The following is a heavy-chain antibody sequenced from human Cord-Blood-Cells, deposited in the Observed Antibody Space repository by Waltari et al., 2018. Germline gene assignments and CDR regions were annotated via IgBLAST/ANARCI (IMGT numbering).Heavy chain of an antibody. D-gene: IGHD6-13*01. CDR3: ARPLQAAAPQDAFDI. CDR2: INHSGST. Sequence: QVQLQQWGAGLLKPSETLSLTCPVYGGSFSGYYWRWIRQPPGKGLEWIGEINHSGSTNYNPSLKSRVTISVDTSKNQFSLKLSSVTAADTAVYYCARPLQAAAPQDAFDIWGQGTMVTVSS. CDR1: GGSFSGYY. V-gene: IGHV4-34*01. J-gene: IGHJ3*02.